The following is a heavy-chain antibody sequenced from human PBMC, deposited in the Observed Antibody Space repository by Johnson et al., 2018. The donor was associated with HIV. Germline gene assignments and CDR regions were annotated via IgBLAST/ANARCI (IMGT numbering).Heavy chain of an antibody. CDR3: AKVLVGAKALHV. CDR1: GFDFSKYG. CDR2: IWYDGSKD. J-gene: IGHJ3*01. D-gene: IGHD1-26*01. V-gene: IGHV3-30*02. Sequence: VQLVESGGGVAQPGASLRLSCEVSGFDFSKYGMHWVRQAPNKGLEWVAFIWYDGSKDTYADSVNGRFTVSRDNSKDTLYLQMSSLRLEDTSVYYCAKVLVGAKALHVWGQGTTVSVSS.